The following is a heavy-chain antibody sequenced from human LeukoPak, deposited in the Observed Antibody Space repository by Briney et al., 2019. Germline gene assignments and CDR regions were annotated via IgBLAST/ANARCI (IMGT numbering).Heavy chain of an antibody. CDR2: FSYSGTT. CDR1: SASINSSPYF. CDR3: ARQKRAIYGSGSYYYYMDV. V-gene: IGHV4-39*01. J-gene: IGHJ6*03. Sequence: SETLSLTCTVSSASINSSPYFWAWLRQSPGKGLEWIGSFSYSGTTYYNPSLKSRVTISVDTSKNQFSLKLSSVTAADTAVYYCARQKRAIYGSGSYYYYMDVWGKGTTVTISS. D-gene: IGHD3-10*01.